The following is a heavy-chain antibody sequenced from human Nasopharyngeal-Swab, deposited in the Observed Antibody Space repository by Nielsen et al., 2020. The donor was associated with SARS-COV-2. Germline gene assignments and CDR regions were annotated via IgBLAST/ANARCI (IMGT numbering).Heavy chain of an antibody. CDR2: ISYDGSNK. D-gene: IGHD6-19*01. J-gene: IGHJ3*02. V-gene: IGHV3-30-3*01. CDR1: GFTFSSYA. Sequence: GGSLRLSCAASGFTFSSYAMHWVRQAPGKGLEWVAVISYDGSNKYYADSVKGRFTISRDNAKNSLYLQMNSLRAEDTAVYYCARCIAVAVPDAFDIWGQGTMVTVSS. CDR3: ARCIAVAVPDAFDI.